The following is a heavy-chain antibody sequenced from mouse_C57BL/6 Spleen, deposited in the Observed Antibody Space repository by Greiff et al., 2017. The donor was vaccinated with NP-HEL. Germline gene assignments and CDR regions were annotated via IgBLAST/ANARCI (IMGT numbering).Heavy chain of an antibody. Sequence: QVQLQQPGAELVKPGASVQLSCKASGYTFTSYWMHWVKQRPGQGLEWIGLIRPNSGSTNYNEKFKSKATLTVDKSSSTAYMQLSSLTSEDSAVYYCARSPSTMITPFDYWGEGTTLTVSS. J-gene: IGHJ2*01. D-gene: IGHD2-4*01. CDR2: IRPNSGST. V-gene: IGHV1-64*01. CDR3: ARSPSTMITPFDY. CDR1: GYTFTSYW.